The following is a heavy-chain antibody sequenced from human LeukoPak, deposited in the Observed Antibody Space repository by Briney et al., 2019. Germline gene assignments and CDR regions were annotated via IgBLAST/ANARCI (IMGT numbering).Heavy chain of an antibody. V-gene: IGHV3-66*01. CDR2: IYSGGST. CDR1: GSIVSSNY. J-gene: IGHJ3*02. CDR3: ARVLNNAFDI. Sequence: GGSLRLSCAASGSIVSSNYMSWVRQAPGKGLEWVSVIYSGGSTFYADSVKGRFTISRDHSKNTLYLQMNSLRAGDTAVYYCARVLNNAFDIWGQGTMVTVSS.